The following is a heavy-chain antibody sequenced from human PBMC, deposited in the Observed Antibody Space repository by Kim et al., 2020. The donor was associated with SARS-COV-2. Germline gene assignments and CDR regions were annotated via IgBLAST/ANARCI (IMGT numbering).Heavy chain of an antibody. J-gene: IGHJ6*03. CDR3: ARLGGEIVAPRDYYDHRD. CDR1: GGSISSYY. CDR2: IHDSGST. Sequence: SETLSLTCTVSGGSISSYYWSWIRQSPEKGLEWIGYIHDSGSTSYNPSLKSRLTISIDTSKNQFSLNLNSVTAADTAAYYCARLGGEIVAPRDYYDHRD. D-gene: IGHD5-12*01. V-gene: IGHV4-59*01.